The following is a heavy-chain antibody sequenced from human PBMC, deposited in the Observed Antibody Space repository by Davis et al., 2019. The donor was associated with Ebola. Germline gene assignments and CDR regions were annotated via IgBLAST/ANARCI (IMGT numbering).Heavy chain of an antibody. J-gene: IGHJ4*02. V-gene: IGHV1-18*04. CDR1: GYTFTSYG. CDR3: ARAPNYDVLTGTFSYYFDY. D-gene: IGHD3-9*01. Sequence: ASVKVSCKSSGYTFTSYGLDWVRQAPGLGLEWMGWISGFNTNTNFAQKFQGRVTVSKDTSTNTAYMDLRRLTSDDTAIYYCARAPNYDVLTGTFSYYFDYWGQGTLVTVSS. CDR2: ISGFNTNT.